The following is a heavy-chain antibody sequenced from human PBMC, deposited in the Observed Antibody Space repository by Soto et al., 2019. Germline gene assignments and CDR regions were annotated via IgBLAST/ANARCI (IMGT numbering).Heavy chain of an antibody. D-gene: IGHD2-2*01. V-gene: IGHV1-69*13. CDR3: ASDRGGHIVVVPAAMLAYYYYGMDV. Sequence: SGKVSCKSSGGTFTSYASIGVRQAPGQGLEGMGGIIPIFGTANYAQKFQGRVTSTADESTSTAYMELSSLRSEDTAVYNCASDRGGHIVVVPAAMLAYYYYGMDVWGQGTTVTVSS. CDR1: GGTFTSYA. J-gene: IGHJ6*02. CDR2: IIPIFGTA.